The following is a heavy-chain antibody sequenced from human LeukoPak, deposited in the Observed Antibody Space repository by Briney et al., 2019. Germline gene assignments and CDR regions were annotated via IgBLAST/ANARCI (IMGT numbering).Heavy chain of an antibody. CDR3: SRSQFDY. V-gene: IGHV3-74*03. CDR2: ISGDGTIK. Sequence: GGSLRLSCEPSGFPFSSYWMLWVRPAPGKGLVWVLRISGDGTIKTYADFVRGRFVVSRDNAKNILYLQMNSLKVEDTATYFCSRSQFDYWGQGVLVTVSS. CDR1: GFPFSSYW. J-gene: IGHJ4*02.